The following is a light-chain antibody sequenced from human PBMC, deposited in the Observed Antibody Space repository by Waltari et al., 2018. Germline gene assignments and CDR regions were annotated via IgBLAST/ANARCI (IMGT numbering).Light chain of an antibody. J-gene: IGKJ1*01. CDR1: QSLLHSDGKTY. Sequence: DVVMTQSPLSLPVALGQPASIPFRSSQSLLHSDGKTYLNWIHQRPGQSPRRLIYQVSNRDSGVPDRFSGSGSGTDFTLKISRVEAEDVGVYYCMQGRTVPWTFGQGTKVEIK. CDR3: MQGRTVPWT. V-gene: IGKV2-30*02. CDR2: QVS.